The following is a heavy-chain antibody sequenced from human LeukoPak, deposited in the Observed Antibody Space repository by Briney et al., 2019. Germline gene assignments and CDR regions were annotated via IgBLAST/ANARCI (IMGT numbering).Heavy chain of an antibody. Sequence: GGSLRLSCAASGFTFSSYSMNWVRQAPGKGLEWVSSISSSSGYIYYADSVKGRFTISRDNAKNSLYLQMNSLRAEDTAVYYCAREESWGQGTLVTVSS. D-gene: IGHD5-24*01. CDR1: GFTFSSYS. CDR3: AREES. J-gene: IGHJ4*02. V-gene: IGHV3-21*01. CDR2: ISSSSGYI.